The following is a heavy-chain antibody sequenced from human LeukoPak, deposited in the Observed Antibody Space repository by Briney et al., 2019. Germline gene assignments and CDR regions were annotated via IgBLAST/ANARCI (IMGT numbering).Heavy chain of an antibody. D-gene: IGHD2-2*01. Sequence: GALVKVSCKASGYTFTGYYMHWVRQAPGQGLEWMGIINPSGGSTSYAQKFQGRVTMTRDTSTSTVYMELSSLRSEDTAVYYCARGYCSSTSCYDYFDYWGQGTLVTVSS. CDR1: GYTFTGYY. J-gene: IGHJ4*02. CDR3: ARGYCSSTSCYDYFDY. CDR2: INPSGGST. V-gene: IGHV1-46*01.